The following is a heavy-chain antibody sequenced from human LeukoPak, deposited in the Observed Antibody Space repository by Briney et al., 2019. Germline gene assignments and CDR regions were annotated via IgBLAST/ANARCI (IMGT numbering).Heavy chain of an antibody. D-gene: IGHD3-16*01. CDR1: GGSLSSYY. CDR2: IYYSGST. CDR3: ARVGAAVFDY. Sequence: SETLSLTCAVSGGSLSSYYWSWMRQPPGKGREWIGYIYYSGSTNYNPSLKSRVTISVDTSKNQFSLKLSSVTAADTAVYYCARVGAAVFDYWGQGTLVTVSS. V-gene: IGHV4-59*01. J-gene: IGHJ4*02.